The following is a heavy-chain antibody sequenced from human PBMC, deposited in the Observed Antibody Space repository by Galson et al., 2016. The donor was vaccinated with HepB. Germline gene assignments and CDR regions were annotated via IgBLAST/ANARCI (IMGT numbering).Heavy chain of an antibody. CDR1: GFTFRTYW. J-gene: IGHJ4*02. CDR2: INSDGSST. Sequence: SLRLSYAASGFTFRTYWMHWVRQAPGKGLVWVSRINSDGSSTGFADSVKGRFTISRDNAKNTLYLQMNSLRAEDTAVYYCASSVRGSGSPPGGYWGQGTLVTVSS. CDR3: ASSVRGSGSPPGGY. D-gene: IGHD3-10*01. V-gene: IGHV3-74*01.